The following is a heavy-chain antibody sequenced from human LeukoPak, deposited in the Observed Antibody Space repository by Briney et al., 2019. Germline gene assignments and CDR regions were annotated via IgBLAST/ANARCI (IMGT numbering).Heavy chain of an antibody. Sequence: GGSLRLSCAASGFTFNNYNLNWVRQAPGKGLEWVSSISSSSTYIYYADSVKGRFTVSRDNATSSVYLQMNSLRSEDTAVYYCARPTWSYNAFDIWGRGTLVTVSS. CDR1: GFTFNNYN. CDR2: ISSSSTYI. CDR3: ARPTWSYNAFDI. J-gene: IGHJ3*02. D-gene: IGHD2-15*01. V-gene: IGHV3-21*01.